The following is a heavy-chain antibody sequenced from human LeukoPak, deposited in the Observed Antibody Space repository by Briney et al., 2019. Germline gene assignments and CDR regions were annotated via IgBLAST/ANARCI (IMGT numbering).Heavy chain of an antibody. CDR1: GGSISSGGYY. V-gene: IGHV4-31*03. CDR3: ARGMFGEIFPYFDY. D-gene: IGHD3-10*02. Sequence: SETLSLTCTVSGGSISSGGYYWSWIRQHPGKGLEWIGYIYYSGSTYYNPSLKSRVTISVDTSKNQFSLKLSSVTAADTAVYYCARGMFGEIFPYFDYWGQGTLVTVSS. CDR2: IYYSGST. J-gene: IGHJ4*02.